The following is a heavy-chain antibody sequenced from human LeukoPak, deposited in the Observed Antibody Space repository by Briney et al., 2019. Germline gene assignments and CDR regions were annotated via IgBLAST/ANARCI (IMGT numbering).Heavy chain of an antibody. V-gene: IGHV4-39*01. Sequence: SETLSLTCTVSGGSISASSYYWGWIRQPPGKGLEWIATIYYSRTTYYNPSLKSRVTISVDTSKNQFSLNLSSVTAADTAVYYCARRGSGSRGDFDYWGQGTLVTVSS. CDR3: ARRGSGSRGDFDY. D-gene: IGHD2-15*01. CDR2: IYYSRTT. J-gene: IGHJ4*02. CDR1: GGSISASSYY.